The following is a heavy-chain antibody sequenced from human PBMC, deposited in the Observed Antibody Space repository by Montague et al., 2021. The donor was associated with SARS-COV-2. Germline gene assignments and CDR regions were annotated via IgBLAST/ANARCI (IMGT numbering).Heavy chain of an antibody. CDR1: GGSVSGRSWY. V-gene: IGHV4-39*01. D-gene: IGHD4-23*01. J-gene: IGHJ4*02. CDR3: ARRGDDGGPRFDY. Sequence: SETLSLTCTVSGGSVSGRSWYWVWMRQPPGKELEWIGSIYYSGSTNYNPYLQSRVTISVDTSKNPLSLKLSSVTGADTDVYYCARRGDDGGPRFDYWGQGTLVSVSS. CDR2: IYYSGST.